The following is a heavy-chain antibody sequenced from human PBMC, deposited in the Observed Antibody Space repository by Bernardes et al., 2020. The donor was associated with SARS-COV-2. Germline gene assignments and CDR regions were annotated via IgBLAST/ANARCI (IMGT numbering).Heavy chain of an antibody. CDR2: IYYSGST. Sequence: SETLSLTCTVSGGSISSSSDYWGWIRHPPGKGLEWIGSIYYSGSTYYNPSLKSRVTISVDTSKKQLSLKLSSVTAADTAVYYCARHHPGFLEWTNWFDPWGQGTLVTVSS. J-gene: IGHJ5*02. CDR3: ARHHPGFLEWTNWFDP. D-gene: IGHD3-3*01. V-gene: IGHV4-39*01. CDR1: GGSISSSSDY.